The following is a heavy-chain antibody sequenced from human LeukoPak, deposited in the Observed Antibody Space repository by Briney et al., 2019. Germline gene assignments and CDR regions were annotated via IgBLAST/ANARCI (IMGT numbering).Heavy chain of an antibody. CDR3: ARGPGTRIAVALRAFDI. CDR2: ISYDGSKK. J-gene: IGHJ3*02. CDR1: GFTFSSYA. Sequence: GGSLRLSCAASGFTFSSYAMHWVRQAPGKGLEWVAVISYDGSKKYYADSVKGRFTISRDNSKNTLYLRMNSLRAEDTAVYYCARGPGTRIAVALRAFDIWGQGTMVTVSS. D-gene: IGHD6-19*01. V-gene: IGHV3-30-3*01.